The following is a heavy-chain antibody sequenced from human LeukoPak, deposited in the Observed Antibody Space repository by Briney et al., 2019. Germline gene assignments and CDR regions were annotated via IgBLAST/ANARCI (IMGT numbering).Heavy chain of an antibody. D-gene: IGHD3-3*01. CDR2: IIPIFGTA. CDR3: ARRTIFGVANQETFDY. V-gene: IGHV1-69*13. CDR1: GGTFSSYA. J-gene: IGHJ4*02. Sequence: SVKVSCKASGGTFSSYAISWVRQAPGQGLEWMGGIIPIFGTANYAQKFQGRVTITADESTSTAYMELSSLRSEDTAVHYCARRTIFGVANQETFDYWGQGTLVTVSS.